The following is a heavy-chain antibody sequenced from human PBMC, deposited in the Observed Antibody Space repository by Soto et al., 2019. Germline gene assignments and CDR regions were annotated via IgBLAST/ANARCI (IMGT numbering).Heavy chain of an antibody. V-gene: IGHV3-49*04. D-gene: IGHD5-12*01. CDR1: GFTFGDYA. Sequence: GGSLRLSCTASGFTFGDYAMSWVRQAPGKGLEWVGFIRSKAYGGTTEYAASVKGRFTISRDDSKSIAYLQMNSLKTDDTAVYYCSEVATGEGYYYYGMDVWGQGTTVTVSS. CDR2: IRSKAYGGTT. J-gene: IGHJ6*02. CDR3: SEVATGEGYYYYGMDV.